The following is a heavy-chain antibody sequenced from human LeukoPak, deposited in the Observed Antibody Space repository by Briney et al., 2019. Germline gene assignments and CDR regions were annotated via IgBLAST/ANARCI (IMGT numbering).Heavy chain of an antibody. D-gene: IGHD1-14*01. CDR3: AKGSGYYYEY. Sequence: GGSLRLSCAAAGFTITSYSMRWVRQAPGKGLEWVSTIGTYGTPFYSNSVKGRFTISRDSPKNTLYLQMDSLRDDDTAVYYCAKGSGYYYEYWAQGTLVTVSS. V-gene: IGHV3-23*01. CDR2: IGTYGTP. J-gene: IGHJ4*02. CDR1: GFTITSYS.